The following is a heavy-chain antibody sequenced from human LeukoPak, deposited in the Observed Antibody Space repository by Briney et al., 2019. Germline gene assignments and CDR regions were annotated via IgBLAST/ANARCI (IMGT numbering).Heavy chain of an antibody. Sequence: PSETLSLTCTVSGYYISSAYYWGWIRQPPGKGLEWIGSIYHSGSTYYNPSLKSRVTISVDTSKNQFSLKLSSVTAADTAVYYCAKRYCSSTTCYDDRGAFDYWGQGTLVTVSS. CDR2: IYHSGST. V-gene: IGHV4-38-2*02. J-gene: IGHJ4*02. CDR1: GYYISSAYY. D-gene: IGHD2-2*01. CDR3: AKRYCSSTTCYDDRGAFDY.